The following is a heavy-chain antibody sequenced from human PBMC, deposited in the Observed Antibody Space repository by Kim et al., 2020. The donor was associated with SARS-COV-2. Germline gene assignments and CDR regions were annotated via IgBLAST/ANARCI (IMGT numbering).Heavy chain of an antibody. CDR1: GGSISSSSYY. CDR2: IYYSGST. CDR3: ARHDQSGYDYFDY. V-gene: IGHV4-39*01. Sequence: ETLSLTCTVSGGSISSSSYYWGWIRQPPGKGLEWIGSIYYSGSTYYNPSLKSRVTKSVDTPKNQFSLKLSSVTAADTAVYYCARHDQSGYDYFDYWGQGTLGPVSS. J-gene: IGHJ4*02. D-gene: IGHD5-12*01.